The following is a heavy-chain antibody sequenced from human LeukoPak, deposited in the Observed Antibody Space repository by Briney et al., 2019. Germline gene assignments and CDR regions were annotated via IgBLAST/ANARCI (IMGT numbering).Heavy chain of an antibody. CDR1: GGTFSSYA. V-gene: IGHV1-69*06. CDR2: IIPIFGTA. D-gene: IGHD3-10*01. Sequence: GASVKVSCKASGGTFSSYAISWVRQAPGQGLEWMGGIIPIFGTANYAQKFQGRVTITADKSTSTAYMELSSLRSEDTAVYYCARGRLYGSVYYYYYMDVWGKGTTVTVSS. J-gene: IGHJ6*03. CDR3: ARGRLYGSVYYYYYMDV.